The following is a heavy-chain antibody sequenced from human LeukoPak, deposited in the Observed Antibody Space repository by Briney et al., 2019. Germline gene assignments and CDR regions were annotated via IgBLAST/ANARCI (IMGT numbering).Heavy chain of an antibody. CDR2: ISTDGSST. CDR1: GFTFSRYW. J-gene: IGHJ6*02. V-gene: IGHV3-74*01. D-gene: IGHD2/OR15-2a*01. CDR3: ASYLTSIPSGMDV. Sequence: GGSLRLSCAASGFTFSRYWMHWLRQAPGKGLVWVSRISTDGSSTTYADSVKGGFTISRDNGRNTLYLQMYSLRAEDTAVYYCASYLTSIPSGMDVWGQGTTVTVSS.